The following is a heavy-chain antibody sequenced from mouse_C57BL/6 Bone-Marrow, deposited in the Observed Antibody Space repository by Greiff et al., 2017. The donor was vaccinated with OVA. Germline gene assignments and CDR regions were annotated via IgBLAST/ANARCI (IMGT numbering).Heavy chain of an antibody. V-gene: IGHV5-16*01. CDR2: INYDGSST. J-gene: IGHJ4*01. CDR1: GFTFSDYY. CDR3: AREAGSPYYYAMDY. D-gene: IGHD1-1*01. Sequence: EVQLVESEGGLVQPGRSMKLSCTASGFTFSDYYMAWVRQVPEKGLEWVANINYDGSSTYYLDSLKSRFIISRDNAKNILYLQMSSLKSEDTATYYCAREAGSPYYYAMDYWGQGTSVTVSS.